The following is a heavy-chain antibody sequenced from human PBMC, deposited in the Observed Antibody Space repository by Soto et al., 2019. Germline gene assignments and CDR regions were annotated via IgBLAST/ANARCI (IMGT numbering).Heavy chain of an antibody. CDR3: ARFYVDTAMVSPFDY. Sequence: ASVNVSCKSSGYTFTSYCISWGRQAPGQGLEWMGWISAYNGNTNYAQKLQGRVTMTTDTSTSTAYMELRSLRSDDTAVYYCARFYVDTAMVSPFDYWGQGTLVTVSS. CDR2: ISAYNGNT. J-gene: IGHJ4*02. V-gene: IGHV1-18*01. D-gene: IGHD5-18*01. CDR1: GYTFTSYC.